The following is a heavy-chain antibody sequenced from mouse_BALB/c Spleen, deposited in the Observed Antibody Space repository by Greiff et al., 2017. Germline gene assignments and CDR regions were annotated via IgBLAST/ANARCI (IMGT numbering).Heavy chain of an antibody. V-gene: IGHV5-6-3*01. CDR1: GFTFSSYG. J-gene: IGHJ4*01. CDR2: INSNGGST. CDR3: ARDDGNYVNYAMDY. Sequence: EVKLVESGGGLVQPGGSLKLSCAASGFTFSSYGMSWVRQTPDKRLELVATINSNGGSTYYPDSVKGRFTISRDNAKNTLYLQMSSLKSEDTAMYYCARDDGNYVNYAMDYWGQGTSVTVSS. D-gene: IGHD2-1*01.